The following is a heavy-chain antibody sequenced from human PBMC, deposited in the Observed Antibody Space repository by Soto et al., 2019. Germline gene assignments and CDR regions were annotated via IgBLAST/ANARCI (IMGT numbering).Heavy chain of an antibody. J-gene: IGHJ3*02. CDR2: TYYRSKWYN. D-gene: IGHD2-8*01. Sequence: SQTLSLTCAISGDSVSSNSAAWNWIRQSPSRGLEWLGRTYYRSKWYNGYAVSVKSRITINPDTSKNQFSLQLNAVTPEDTAVYYCARGGQDIVLMVYARIIAFDIWGQGTMVTVSS. V-gene: IGHV6-1*01. CDR1: GDSVSSNSAA. CDR3: ARGGQDIVLMVYARIIAFDI.